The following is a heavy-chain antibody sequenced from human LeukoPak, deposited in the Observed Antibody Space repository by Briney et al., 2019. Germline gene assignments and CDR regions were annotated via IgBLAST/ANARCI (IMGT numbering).Heavy chain of an antibody. CDR2: IYYSGST. D-gene: IGHD6-19*01. CDR3: AREGSGWAIDY. V-gene: IGHV4-59*01. J-gene: IGHJ4*02. CDR1: GGSISSYY. Sequence: SETLSLTCTVSGGSISSYYWSWIRQPPGKGLEWTGYIYYSGSTNYNPSLKSRVTISVDTSKNQFSLKLSSVTAADTAVYYCAREGSGWAIDYWGQGTLVTVSS.